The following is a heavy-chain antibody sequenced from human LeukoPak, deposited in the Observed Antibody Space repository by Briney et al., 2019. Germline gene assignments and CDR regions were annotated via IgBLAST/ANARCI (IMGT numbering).Heavy chain of an antibody. D-gene: IGHD3-10*01. V-gene: IGHV3-7*01. J-gene: IGHJ6*03. CDR1: GFTFSNYW. Sequence: GGSLRLSCAASGFTFSNYWMSWVRQAPGKGLEWVANINQDGSTKFYVDSVEGRFTISRENTKNSLYLQMNSLRAEDTAVYYCARDGGSDRYYYYMDVWGKGTTVTISS. CDR2: INQDGSTK. CDR3: ARDGGSDRYYYYMDV.